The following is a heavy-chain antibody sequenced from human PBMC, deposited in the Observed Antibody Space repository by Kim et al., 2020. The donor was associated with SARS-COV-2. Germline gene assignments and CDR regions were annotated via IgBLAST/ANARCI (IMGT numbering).Heavy chain of an antibody. CDR3: AGEDTGAFDI. CDR1: GGSISSGGYY. V-gene: IGHV4-31*03. CDR2: IYYSGST. J-gene: IGHJ3*02. Sequence: SETLSLTCTVSGGSISSGGYYWSWIRQHPGKGLEWIGYIYYSGSTYYNPSLKSRVTISVDPSKNQFDLKLSSVTAADTAVYYCAGEDTGAFDIWGQGTMVTVSS.